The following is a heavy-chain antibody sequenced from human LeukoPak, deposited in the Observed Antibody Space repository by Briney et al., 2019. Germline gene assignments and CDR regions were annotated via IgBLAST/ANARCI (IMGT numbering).Heavy chain of an antibody. Sequence: ASVKVSCKASGYTFTGYYMHWVRQAPGQGLEWMGWINPSSGGTNYAQKFQGRVTMTRDTSISTAYMELSRLRSDDTAVYYCARDFGYDSSGYPDYWGQGTLVTVS. V-gene: IGHV1-2*02. CDR1: GYTFTGYY. J-gene: IGHJ4*02. CDR3: ARDFGYDSSGYPDY. D-gene: IGHD3-22*01. CDR2: INPSSGGT.